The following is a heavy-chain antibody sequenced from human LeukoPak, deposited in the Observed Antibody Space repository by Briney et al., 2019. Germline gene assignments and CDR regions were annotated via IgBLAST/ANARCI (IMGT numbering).Heavy chain of an antibody. CDR3: ATSRASSSSLGNWFDP. Sequence: PSETLSLTCTVSGGSISSYYWSWIRQPAGKGLEWIGRIYTSGSTNFNPSLKSRVSMSVETSKNQLSLKLSSVTAADTAVYYCATSRASSSSLGNWFDPWGQGTLVTVSS. J-gene: IGHJ5*02. V-gene: IGHV4-4*07. D-gene: IGHD6-13*01. CDR2: IYTSGST. CDR1: GGSISSYY.